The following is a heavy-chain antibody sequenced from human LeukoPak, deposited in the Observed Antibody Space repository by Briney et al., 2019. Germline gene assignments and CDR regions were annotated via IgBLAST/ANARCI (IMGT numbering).Heavy chain of an antibody. Sequence: GGSLRLSCAASGFTFDDYGMSWVSQAPGKGLEWVSGINWNGGSTGYADSVKGRFTISRDNAKNSLYLQMNSLRAEDTALYHCARRAGGITGTTWYDYWGQGTLVTVSS. D-gene: IGHD1-7*01. CDR2: INWNGGST. CDR1: GFTFDDYG. J-gene: IGHJ4*02. CDR3: ARRAGGITGTTWYDY. V-gene: IGHV3-20*01.